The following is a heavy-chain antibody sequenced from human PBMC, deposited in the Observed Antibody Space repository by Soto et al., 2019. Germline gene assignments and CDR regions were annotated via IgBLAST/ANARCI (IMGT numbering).Heavy chain of an antibody. CDR2: ISAYNGNT. Sequence: QVQLVQSGAEVKKPGASVKVSCKASGYTFTSYGISWVRQAPGQGLEWMGWISAYNGNTNYAQKLQGRVTMTTDTSTRTDYMELRSLTSDDTAVYYCARDPTGHFIDYWGQGPLVTVSS. J-gene: IGHJ4*02. CDR3: ARDPTGHFIDY. V-gene: IGHV1-18*01. CDR1: GYTFTSYG. D-gene: IGHD1-1*01.